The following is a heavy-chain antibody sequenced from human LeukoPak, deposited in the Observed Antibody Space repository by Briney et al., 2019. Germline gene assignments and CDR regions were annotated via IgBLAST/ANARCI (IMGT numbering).Heavy chain of an antibody. J-gene: IGHJ4*02. CDR3: AKVAAWTYFDS. D-gene: IGHD3/OR15-3a*01. Sequence: PGGSLRLSCAASGFTFSSYGMHWVRQAPGKGLEWVAVISYDGSNKYYADSVKGRFTISRDNSKNTLYLQMNSLRAEDTAVYYCAKVAAWTYFDSWGQGTLVTVSS. V-gene: IGHV3-30*18. CDR1: GFTFSSYG. CDR2: ISYDGSNK.